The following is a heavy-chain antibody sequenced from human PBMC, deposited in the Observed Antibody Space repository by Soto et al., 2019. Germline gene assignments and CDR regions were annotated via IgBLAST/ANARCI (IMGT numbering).Heavy chain of an antibody. D-gene: IGHD3-10*02. J-gene: IGHJ6*02. CDR2: INPKFGDT. Sequence: QVRLVQSGAEVKEPGDSVRVSCEASGYTFTAYHIHWVRQAPGQGLEWMGWINPKFGDTGYAQDFQGRVSMTSDMYISTVYMELSRLTSDDTAIYYCARNRDYYYGRGSGNGQGVWGQGTTVTVFS. CDR3: ARNRDYYYGRGSGNGQGV. V-gene: IGHV1-2*02. CDR1: GYTFTAYH.